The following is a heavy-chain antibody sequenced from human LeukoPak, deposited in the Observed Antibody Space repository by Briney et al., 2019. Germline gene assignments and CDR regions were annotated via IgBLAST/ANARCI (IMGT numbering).Heavy chain of an antibody. CDR2: ISYDGSNK. Sequence: TGGSLRLSCAASGFSFSSFGMHWVRQAPGKGLEWVALISYDGSNKYYADSVKGRFTVSGDNPKNTLYLQMNSLRAEDTAVYYCAKDPFNGSGKTYFHYWGQGSLVTVSS. D-gene: IGHD3-10*01. V-gene: IGHV3-30*18. CDR1: GFSFSSFG. CDR3: AKDPFNGSGKTYFHY. J-gene: IGHJ4*02.